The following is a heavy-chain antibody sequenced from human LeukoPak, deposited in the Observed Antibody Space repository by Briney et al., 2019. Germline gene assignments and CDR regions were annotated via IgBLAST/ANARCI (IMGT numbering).Heavy chain of an antibody. CDR1: GGSVSSYY. Sequence: PSETLSLICSVTGGSVSSYYWSWVRQPPGGGLEWIGYTYTRGATKYSPSLKSRATISVDTSKNQLSLKLSSLPAADTGVYYCARQGDDRSASYTYYYYYFMDVWGTGTTVTVSS. J-gene: IGHJ6*03. CDR2: TYTRGAT. CDR3: ARQGDDRSASYTYYYYYFMDV. V-gene: IGHV4-4*09. D-gene: IGHD3-3*01.